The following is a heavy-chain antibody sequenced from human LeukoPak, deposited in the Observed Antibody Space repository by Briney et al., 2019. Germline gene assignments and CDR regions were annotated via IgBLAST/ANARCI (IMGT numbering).Heavy chain of an antibody. CDR3: VRVDNARAFDP. Sequence: GASLNVSCKASGYTFAGYYLHWVRQAPGQGLEWMGWINPNSGATHSAQKFRGRVTLTRETPINTAYLKLSSLKSDDTAVYYCVRVDNARAFDPRGQGTLVIVSS. V-gene: IGHV1-2*02. CDR1: GYTFAGYY. J-gene: IGHJ5*02. D-gene: IGHD1-14*01. CDR2: INPNSGAT.